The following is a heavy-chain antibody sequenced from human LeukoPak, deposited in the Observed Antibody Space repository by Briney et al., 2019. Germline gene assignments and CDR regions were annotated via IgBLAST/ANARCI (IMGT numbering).Heavy chain of an antibody. J-gene: IGHJ3*02. CDR3: VRGLPDYSGGDDAFDI. CDR2: IYYSGAN. D-gene: IGHD6-19*01. V-gene: IGHV4-39*02. CDR1: GGSMSSSSYY. Sequence: PSETLSLTCTVSGGSMSSSSYYWGWIRQSPGKGLEWIGSIYYSGANHYNPSLKSRVTMSVDTSKNQFSVKLTSVTATDTAVYYCVRGLPDYSGGDDAFDIWGQGTVLTVS.